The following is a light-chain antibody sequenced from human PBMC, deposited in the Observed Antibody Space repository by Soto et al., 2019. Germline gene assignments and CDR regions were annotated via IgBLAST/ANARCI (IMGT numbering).Light chain of an antibody. CDR3: SSYTSSSSYV. CDR2: HVS. CDR1: RSAVGGYNY. V-gene: IGLV2-14*01. J-gene: IGLJ1*01. Sequence: QSVVAQPGPVSGAPGQSTTISCTGTRSAVGGYNYVSWSQQHPGKAPKLLIYHVSNRPSGVSNRFSGSKSGNTASLTISGLQAEDEAAYYCSSYTSSSSYVFGTGTKVTVL.